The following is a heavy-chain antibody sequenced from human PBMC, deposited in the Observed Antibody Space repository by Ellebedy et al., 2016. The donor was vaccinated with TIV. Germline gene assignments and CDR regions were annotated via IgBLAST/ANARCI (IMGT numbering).Heavy chain of an antibody. CDR3: IKGGSGTQWGYYFDY. CDR1: GFTFSNAW. V-gene: IGHV3-15*01. J-gene: IGHJ4*02. CDR2: IKSKTDGGTT. D-gene: IGHD3-10*01. Sequence: GESLKISCAASGFTFSNAWMNWVRQAPGKGLEWVGRIKSKTDGGTTDYAAPVKGRFTISRDDSKNTLYLQMNSLKTEGTAVYYCIKGGSGTQWGYYFDYWGQGTLVTVSS.